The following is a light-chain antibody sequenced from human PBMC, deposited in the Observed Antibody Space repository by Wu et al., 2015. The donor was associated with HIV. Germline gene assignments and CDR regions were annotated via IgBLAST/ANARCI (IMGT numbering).Light chain of an antibody. Sequence: QMTQSPSTLSASVGDRVTITCRASHEITDWVAWYQHKPGKAPTLLIYRASVRETGVPQRFSGSGSGTEFTLTIASLQPDDFATYFCQYFNVHYTFGQGTKLEI. CDR3: QYFNVHYT. CDR1: HEITDW. CDR2: RAS. J-gene: IGKJ2*01. V-gene: IGKV1-5*03.